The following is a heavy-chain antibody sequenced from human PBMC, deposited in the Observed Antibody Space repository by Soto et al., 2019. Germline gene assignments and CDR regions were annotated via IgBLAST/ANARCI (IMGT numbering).Heavy chain of an antibody. CDR2: VDNGGGST. V-gene: IGHV3-74*01. Sequence: EVQLVESGGGLVQPGGSLRRSCAASGFTFSNYWMHWVRQAPGKGVGWVARVDNGGGSTIYADSVKGRFTISRDNAKNTLHLQMNSLRAEDTAVYYCARDQPHNWFDPWGQGNLVTVSS. J-gene: IGHJ5*02. CDR1: GFTFSNYW. CDR3: ARDQPHNWFDP.